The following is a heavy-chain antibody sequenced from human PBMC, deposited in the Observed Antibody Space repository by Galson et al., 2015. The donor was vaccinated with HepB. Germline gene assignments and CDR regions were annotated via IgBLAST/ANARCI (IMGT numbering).Heavy chain of an antibody. V-gene: IGHV1-24*01. D-gene: IGHD6-13*01. J-gene: IGHJ4*02. CDR2: FDPEDGET. CDR1: GYTLTELS. Sequence: SVKVSCKVSGYTLTELSMHWVRQAPGKGLEWMGGFDPEDGETIYAQKFQGRVTMTEDTSTDTAYMELSSLRSEDTAVYYCATLGGYSSTRGYWGQGTLVTVSS. CDR3: ATLGGYSSTRGY.